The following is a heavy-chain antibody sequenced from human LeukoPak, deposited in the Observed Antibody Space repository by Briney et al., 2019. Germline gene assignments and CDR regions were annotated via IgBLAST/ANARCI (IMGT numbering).Heavy chain of an antibody. V-gene: IGHV4-59*01. Sequence: SETLSLTCTVSGGSISSYYWSWIRQPPGKGLEWIGYIYCSGSTNYNPSLKSRVTISVDTSKNQFSLKLSSVTAADTAVYYCARASWFYYYYYMDVWGKGTTVTISS. J-gene: IGHJ6*03. CDR3: ARASWFYYYYYMDV. CDR1: GGSISSYY. D-gene: IGHD6-13*01. CDR2: IYCSGST.